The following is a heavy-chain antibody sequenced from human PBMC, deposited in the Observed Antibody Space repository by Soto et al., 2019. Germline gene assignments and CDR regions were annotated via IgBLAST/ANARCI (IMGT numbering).Heavy chain of an antibody. V-gene: IGHV3-15*07. CDR2: VKSKTDGGTT. CDR3: PTAHSYSDYSSCYEH. D-gene: IGHD4-4*01. CDR1: GFTFSNAW. Sequence: PGGSLRLSCAASGFTFSNAWMNWVRQAPGRGLEWVGHVKSKTDGGTTDYAAPVKGRCTISRDDSKNTVFLQISNLKTEDTAVYSCPTAHSYSDYSSCYEHWGPGPLVTVS. J-gene: IGHJ1*01.